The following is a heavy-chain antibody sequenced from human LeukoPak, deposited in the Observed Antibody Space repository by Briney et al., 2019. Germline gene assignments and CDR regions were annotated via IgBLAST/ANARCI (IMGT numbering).Heavy chain of an antibody. CDR2: IKQDGREK. D-gene: IGHD3-10*01. J-gene: IGHJ4*02. CDR1: GFTFSNYW. CDR3: ARDPVSMVRGVIIPYFDF. V-gene: IGHV3-7*04. Sequence: GGSLRLSRAASGFTFSNYWMNWVRQAPGKGLEWVAKIKQDGREKNYVDSVKGRFTISRDNAKNSLYLQMDSLRAEDTAVYYCARDPVSMVRGVIIPYFDFWGQGSLVTVSS.